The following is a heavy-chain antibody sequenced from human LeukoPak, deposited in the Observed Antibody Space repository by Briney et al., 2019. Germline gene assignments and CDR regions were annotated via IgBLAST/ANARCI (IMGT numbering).Heavy chain of an antibody. CDR2: AKQDGSET. J-gene: IGHJ4*02. D-gene: IGHD6-19*01. V-gene: IGHV3-7*03. Sequence: PGGSLRLSCAASGFSFSNYWMSWVRQAPGKGLEWVGHAKQDGSETYYVDSVKGRFTVSRDNAKNSLYLQMNSLKAEDTALYYCAKDRGRRSSGWYYGFDYWGQGTLATVSS. CDR1: GFSFSNYW. CDR3: AKDRGRRSSGWYYGFDY.